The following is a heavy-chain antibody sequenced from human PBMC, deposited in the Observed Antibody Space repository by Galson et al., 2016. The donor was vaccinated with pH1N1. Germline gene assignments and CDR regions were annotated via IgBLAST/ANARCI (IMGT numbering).Heavy chain of an antibody. CDR2: ISAYNGNT. Sequence: SVKVSCKASGYTFTRYGITWVRQAPGQGLEWMGWISAYNGNTKYAQKVQGRVTMTTDTSTSTAYTELRTLRCDDTAVYYCARDSRGGNWKYGMDVWGQGTTVTVSS. D-gene: IGHD2-15*01. CDR3: ARDSRGGNWKYGMDV. CDR1: GYTFTRYG. J-gene: IGHJ6*02. V-gene: IGHV1-18*01.